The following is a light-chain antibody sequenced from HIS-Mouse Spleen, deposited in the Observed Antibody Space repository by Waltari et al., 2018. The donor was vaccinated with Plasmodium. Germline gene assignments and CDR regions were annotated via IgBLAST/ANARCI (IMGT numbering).Light chain of an antibody. Sequence: EIVLTQSPGTLSLSPGERATLSCRASQSVSSSYLAWYQQKPGQAPRLLIYGASSRATGIPDRFSGSGSGTDFTRTISRLEPEDFAVYYCQQYGSSPYTFGQWTKLEIK. CDR1: QSVSSSY. CDR3: QQYGSSPYT. J-gene: IGKJ2*01. CDR2: GAS. V-gene: IGKV3-20*01.